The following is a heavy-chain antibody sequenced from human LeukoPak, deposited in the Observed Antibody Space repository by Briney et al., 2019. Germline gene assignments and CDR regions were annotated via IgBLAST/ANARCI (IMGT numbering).Heavy chain of an antibody. CDR3: ARALSSSWYL. D-gene: IGHD6-13*01. CDR2: ISSSSSYI. J-gene: IGHJ4*02. CDR1: GFTFSNYA. Sequence: PGGSLRLSCAASGFTFSNYAMSWVRQAPGKGLEWVSSISSSSSYIYYADSVKGRFTISRDNAKNSLYLQMNSLRAEDTAVYYCARALSSSWYLWGQGTLVTVSS. V-gene: IGHV3-21*01.